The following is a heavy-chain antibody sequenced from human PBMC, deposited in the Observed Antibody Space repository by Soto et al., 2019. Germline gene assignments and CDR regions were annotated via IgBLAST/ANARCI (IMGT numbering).Heavy chain of an antibody. V-gene: IGHV4-59*08. CDR1: DGSISGLY. J-gene: IGHJ6*03. Sequence: QVQLQESGPGLVRPSETLSLTCSVSDGSISGLYWTWVRQSPGKGLEWIGWIYSSGTTNYNPSLKRRVAFSVDTSTNQFSLKLTSVTAADTAIYYCARLRNHYFMDAWGKGTTVAVSS. CDR3: ARLRNHYFMDA. CDR2: IYSSGTT. D-gene: IGHD1-1*01.